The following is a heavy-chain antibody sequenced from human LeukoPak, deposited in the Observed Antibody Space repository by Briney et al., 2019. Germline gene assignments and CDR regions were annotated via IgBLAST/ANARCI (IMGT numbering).Heavy chain of an antibody. J-gene: IGHJ4*02. CDR1: GFTFSSYG. D-gene: IGHD3-22*01. V-gene: IGHV3-30*18. CDR2: ISYDGSNK. Sequence: GRSLRLSCAASGFTFSSYGMHWVRQAPGNGLEWVAVISYDGSNKYYADSVKGRFTISRDNSKNTLYLQMNSLRAEDTAVYYCAKVKGLNYYDSSGFDYWGQGTLVTVSS. CDR3: AKVKGLNYYDSSGFDY.